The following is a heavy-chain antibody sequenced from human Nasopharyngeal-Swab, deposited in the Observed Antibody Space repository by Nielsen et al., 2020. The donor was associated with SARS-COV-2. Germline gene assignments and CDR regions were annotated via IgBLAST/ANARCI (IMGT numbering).Heavy chain of an antibody. J-gene: IGHJ6*02. CDR3: AKALKWGNYYGMDV. D-gene: IGHD3-16*01. CDR1: GFTFRSYA. Sequence: GESLKISCAASGFTFRSYAISWVRQAPGKGLEWVSVISGSDHTTYYADSVKGRFTISRDNSKNTLYLQMNSLRAEDTAVYYCAKALKWGNYYGMDVWGQGTTVTVSS. CDR2: ISGSDHTT. V-gene: IGHV3-23*01.